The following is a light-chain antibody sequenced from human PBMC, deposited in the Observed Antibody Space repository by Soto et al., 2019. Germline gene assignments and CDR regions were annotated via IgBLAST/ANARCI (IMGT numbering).Light chain of an antibody. V-gene: IGKV4-1*01. CDR2: WAS. CDR1: KSVLYDSNNKNY. CDR3: QQYYSTPIT. Sequence: VLSHSADSMAACLCERSNINCKSSKSVLYDSNNKNYLAWYQQKPGQPPKLLIYWASSRESGVPDRFSGSGSETDFTLTISSLQAEDVAVYYCQQYYSTPITFGQGTKVDIK. J-gene: IGKJ1*01.